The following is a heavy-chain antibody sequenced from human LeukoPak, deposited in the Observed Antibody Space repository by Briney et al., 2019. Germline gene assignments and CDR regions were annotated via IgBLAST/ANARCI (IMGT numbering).Heavy chain of an antibody. J-gene: IGHJ5*02. D-gene: IGHD5/OR15-5a*01. V-gene: IGHV3-74*01. CDR3: ARGGPGEGIYDPHWFDP. CDR2: INSAGTKI. Sequence: GGSLRLSCGASGFTFSSYWMHWVRQAPGKRLVWVSRINSAGTKINYADSVKGRFTISRDNAKNTLYLQMNSLRVEDMAVYYCARGGPGEGIYDPHWFDPWGQGTLVTVSS. CDR1: GFTFSSYW.